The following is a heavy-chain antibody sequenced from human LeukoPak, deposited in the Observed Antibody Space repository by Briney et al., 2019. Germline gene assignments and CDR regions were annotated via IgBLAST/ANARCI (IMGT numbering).Heavy chain of an antibody. D-gene: IGHD2-2*01. Sequence: SETLSLTCTVSGGSIGTYYWSWLRQPAGKGLEWIGRVHTTGNTNYNPSLSSRVAMSVDTPKNQFTLRLTSVTAEDTAMYYCAGGSLLTDVVVLPARYAFDIWGLGTMVPFSS. CDR3: AGGSLLTDVVVLPARYAFDI. CDR2: VHTTGNT. CDR1: GGSIGTYY. J-gene: IGHJ3*02. V-gene: IGHV4-4*07.